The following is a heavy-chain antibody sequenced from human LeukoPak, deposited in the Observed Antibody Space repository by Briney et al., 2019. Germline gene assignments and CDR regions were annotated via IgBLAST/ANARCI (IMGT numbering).Heavy chain of an antibody. CDR3: ARGGSSILDY. J-gene: IGHJ4*02. CDR1: GFTFRSYS. D-gene: IGHD1-26*01. V-gene: IGHV3-21*01. Sequence: GGSLRLSCAASGFTFRSYSMNWVRQAPGQGLEWVSSISSSSRYIYYADSVKGRFSISRDNAKNSLYLQMNSLRAEDKAVYYCARGGSSILDYWAQGTLVSVSS. CDR2: ISSSSRYI.